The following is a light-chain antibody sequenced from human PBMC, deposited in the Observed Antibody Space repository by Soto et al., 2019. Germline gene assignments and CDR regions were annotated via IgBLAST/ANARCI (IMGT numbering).Light chain of an antibody. CDR3: QQYNNWPPIT. V-gene: IGKV3D-15*01. J-gene: IGKJ5*01. Sequence: EIVMPQSPANRFVSEWESATLSCRASQSVRSNLAWYQQKPGQAPRLLIYGASTRATGIPARFSGSGSGTEYTLPLSSLKSDDLAVYDGQQYNNWPPITFGQGTRREVK. CDR2: GAS. CDR1: QSVRSN.